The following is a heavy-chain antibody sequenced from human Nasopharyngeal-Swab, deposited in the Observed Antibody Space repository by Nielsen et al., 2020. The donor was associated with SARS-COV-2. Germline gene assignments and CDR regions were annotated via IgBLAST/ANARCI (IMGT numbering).Heavy chain of an antibody. CDR2: IYSTEIT. D-gene: IGHD6-6*01. V-gene: IGHV4-59*01. J-gene: IGHJ4*02. CDR1: GGSISSYY. CDR3: ARGPYSRSSLWVH. Sequence: SETLSLTCTVSGGSISSYYWSWIRQPPGKGLEWIGYIYSTEITKYNPSLGSRVTMSGDTSKNQVYLKLKSLTAADTAVYYCARGPYSRSSLWVHWGQGTLVTVSS.